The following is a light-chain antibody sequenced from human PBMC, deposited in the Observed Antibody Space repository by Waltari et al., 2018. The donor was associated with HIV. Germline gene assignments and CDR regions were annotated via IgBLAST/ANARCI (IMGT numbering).Light chain of an antibody. J-gene: IGLJ1*01. Sequence: QSALTQPASVSGSPGQSITISCTGTSSNVGSDDLVSWYQQHPGEAPKLIIYEVTKRPSWVSNLFSGSKSGNTASLTISGLQAEDEADYYCCSCPRSGIRYVFGTGTKVTVL. CDR2: EVT. CDR1: SSNVGSDDL. CDR3: CSCPRSGIRYV. V-gene: IGLV2-23*02.